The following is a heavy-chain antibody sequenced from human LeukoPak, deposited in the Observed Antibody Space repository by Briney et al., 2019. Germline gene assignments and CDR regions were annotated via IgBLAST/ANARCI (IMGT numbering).Heavy chain of an antibody. J-gene: IGHJ4*02. D-gene: IGHD2-15*01. CDR2: IYYSGST. Sequence: SETLSLTCTVSGGSISSYYWSWIRQPPGKGLEWLGYIYYSGSTNYNPSLKSRVTISVDTSKNQFSLKLSSVTAADTAVYYCARSECSGGSCYSDYWGQGTLVTVSS. CDR3: ARSECSGGSCYSDY. CDR1: GGSISSYY. V-gene: IGHV4-59*01.